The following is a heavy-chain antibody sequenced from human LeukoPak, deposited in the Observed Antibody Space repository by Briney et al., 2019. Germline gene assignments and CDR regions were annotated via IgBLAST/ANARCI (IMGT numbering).Heavy chain of an antibody. V-gene: IGHV3-74*01. CDR1: GFTFSTHW. CDR3: ARGPGSSGDAYVGDY. J-gene: IGHJ4*01. D-gene: IGHD3-22*01. Sequence: GGSLRLSCAASGFTFSTHWMHWVRQVPGRGPVWVSRADGGGSSTSYADSVKGRFSISRDNAKSTLYLQMNGLRAEDTAVYYCARGPGSSGDAYVGDYWGHGTLVTVSS. CDR2: ADGGGSST.